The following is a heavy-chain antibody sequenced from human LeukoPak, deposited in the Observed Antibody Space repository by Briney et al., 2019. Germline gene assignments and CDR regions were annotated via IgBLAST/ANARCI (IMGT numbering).Heavy chain of an antibody. J-gene: IGHJ6*02. CDR3: ARDCTEAPNYYDSSGYYYDYYGMDV. CDR1: GYTFTSYD. D-gene: IGHD3-22*01. V-gene: IGHV1-8*01. Sequence: ASVKVSCKASGYTFTSYDINWVRQATGQGLEWMGWMNPNSGNTGYAQKFQGRVTMTRNTSISTAYMELSSLRSEDTAVYYCARDCTEAPNYYDSSGYYYDYYGMDVWGQGTTVTVSS. CDR2: MNPNSGNT.